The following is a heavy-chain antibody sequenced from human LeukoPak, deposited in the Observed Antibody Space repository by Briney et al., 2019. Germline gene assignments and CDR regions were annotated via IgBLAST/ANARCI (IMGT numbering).Heavy chain of an antibody. Sequence: ASVKVSCKASGGTFSSYAISWVRQAPGQGLEWMGWISPYNGNTNYAPKLQGRVTMTTDTATSTAYMELTSLTSDDTAVYYCARDRQCGYWGQGTLVTVSS. CDR1: GGTFSSYA. J-gene: IGHJ4*02. V-gene: IGHV1-18*01. D-gene: IGHD2-21*01. CDR3: ARDRQCGY. CDR2: ISPYNGNT.